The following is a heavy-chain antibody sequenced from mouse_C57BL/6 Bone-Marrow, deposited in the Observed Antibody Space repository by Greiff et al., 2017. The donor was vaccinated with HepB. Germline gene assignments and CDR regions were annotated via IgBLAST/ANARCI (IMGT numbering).Heavy chain of an antibody. CDR1: GHTFTDYE. CDR2: IDPETGGT. CDR3: TPWDFDY. J-gene: IGHJ2*01. V-gene: IGHV1-15*01. Sequence: VQLQQSGAELVRPGASVTLSCKASGHTFTDYEMHWVKQTPVHGLEWIGAIDPETGGTAYNQKFKGKAILTADKSSSTAYMELRSLTSEDSAVYYCTPWDFDYWGQGTTLTVSS.